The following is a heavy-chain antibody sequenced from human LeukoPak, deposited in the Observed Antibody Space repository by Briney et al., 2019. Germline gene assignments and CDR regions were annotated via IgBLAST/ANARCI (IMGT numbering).Heavy chain of an antibody. CDR2: IYTSGST. Sequence: SETLSLTCTVSGGSISSYYWSWIRQPAGKGLEWIGRIYTSGSTNYSPSLKSRVTISVDKSKNQFSLKLSSVTAADTAVYYCARDGASGDAFDIWGQGTMVTVSS. D-gene: IGHD6-19*01. CDR3: ARDGASGDAFDI. CDR1: GGSISSYY. V-gene: IGHV4-4*07. J-gene: IGHJ3*02.